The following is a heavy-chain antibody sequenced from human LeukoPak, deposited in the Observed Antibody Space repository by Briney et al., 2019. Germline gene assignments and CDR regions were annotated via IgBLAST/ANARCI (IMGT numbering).Heavy chain of an antibody. CDR2: IIPIFGTA. CDR3: ASWTTRYSGSPHFDY. V-gene: IGHV1-69*05. D-gene: IGHD1-26*01. CDR1: GGTFSSYA. Sequence: GSSVKVSCKASGGTFSSYAISWVRRAPGQGLEWMGRIIPIFGTANYAQKFQGRVTITTDESTSTAYMELSSLRSEDTAVYYCASWTTRYSGSPHFDYWGQGTLVTVSS. J-gene: IGHJ4*02.